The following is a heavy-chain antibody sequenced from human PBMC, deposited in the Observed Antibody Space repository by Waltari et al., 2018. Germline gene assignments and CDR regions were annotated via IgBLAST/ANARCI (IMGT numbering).Heavy chain of an antibody. J-gene: IGHJ4*02. V-gene: IGHV3-21*01. D-gene: IGHD6-19*01. CDR3: ASFGTSSGWGDFDY. CDR2: ISSSSSYI. CDR1: GFTFSSYS. Sequence: EVQLVESGGGLVKPGGSLRLSCAASGFTFSSYSMNWVRQAPGKGLEWGSSISSSSSYIYYADSVKGRFTISRDNAKNSLYLQMNSLRAEDTAVYYCASFGTSSGWGDFDYWGQGTLVTVSS.